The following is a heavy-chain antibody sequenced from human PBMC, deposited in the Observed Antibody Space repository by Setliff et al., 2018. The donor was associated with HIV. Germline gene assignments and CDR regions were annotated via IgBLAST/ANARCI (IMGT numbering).Heavy chain of an antibody. J-gene: IGHJ1*01. Sequence: RGESLTISCKGSGYTFTDYYIGWVRQMPGKGLEWMGIIFPDDSDTTYSSSFQGQVTISADKSINTAYLQWSSLKASDTAMYYCARLGDSFDSSGYYYSAEYFQHWGQGTLVTVSS. CDR2: IFPDDSDT. D-gene: IGHD3-22*01. V-gene: IGHV5-51*01. CDR1: GYTFTDYY. CDR3: ARLGDSFDSSGYYYSAEYFQH.